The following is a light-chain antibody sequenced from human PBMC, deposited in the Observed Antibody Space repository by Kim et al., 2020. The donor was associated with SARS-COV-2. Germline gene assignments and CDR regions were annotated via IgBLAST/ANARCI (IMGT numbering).Light chain of an antibody. Sequence: QSVLTQPPSLSAAPGQKVTISCSGTSSNIAKNFVSWYQHLPGTAPKLLIYNNNKRPSGIPDRFSASKSGTSATLGITGLQTGDEADYYCATWDSSLSVGVFGGGTQLTVL. V-gene: IGLV1-51*01. CDR1: SSNIAKNF. J-gene: IGLJ3*02. CDR3: ATWDSSLSVGV. CDR2: NNN.